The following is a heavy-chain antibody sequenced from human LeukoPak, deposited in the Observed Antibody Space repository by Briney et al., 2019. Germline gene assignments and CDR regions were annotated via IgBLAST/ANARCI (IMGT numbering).Heavy chain of an antibody. J-gene: IGHJ6*02. CDR2: INPNSGGT. D-gene: IGHD3-3*01. CDR1: GYTFTGYY. V-gene: IGHV1-2*02. Sequence: ASVKVSCKASGYTFTGYYMHWVRQAPGQGLEWMGWINPNSGGTNYAQKFQGRVTMTRDTSISTAYMELSRLRSDDTDVYYCARGNYTIFGVVIYYYYGMDVWGQGTTVTVSS. CDR3: ARGNYTIFGVVIYYYYGMDV.